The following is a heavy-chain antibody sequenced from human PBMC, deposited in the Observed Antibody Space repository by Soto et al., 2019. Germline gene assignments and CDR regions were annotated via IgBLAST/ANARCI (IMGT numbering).Heavy chain of an antibody. Sequence: EVQLVESGGGLVKPGGSLRLSCAASGFTFSNAWITWVRQPPGKGLEWVGQIKSEPDGGTIDYATPVKGRFTISRDDSKNTLYLQMNNLNTEDTGVYYCSTSWGWEKLYFDYWGQGTLVTVSS. CDR2: IKSEPDGGTI. V-gene: IGHV3-15*05. CDR3: STSWGWEKLYFDY. CDR1: GFTFSNAW. J-gene: IGHJ4*02. D-gene: IGHD1-26*01.